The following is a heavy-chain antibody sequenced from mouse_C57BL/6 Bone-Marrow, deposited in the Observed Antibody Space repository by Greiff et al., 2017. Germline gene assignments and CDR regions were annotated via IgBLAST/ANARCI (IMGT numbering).Heavy chain of an antibody. CDR1: GYTFTSYW. Sequence: VQLQQPGAELVKPGASVKLSCKASGYTFTSYWMQWVKQRPGQGLEWIGEIDPSDSYTNYNQKFKGKATLAVDTSSSTAYMQISSQTSEYSAVYYCARDGYYYAMDYWGQGTSVTVSS. CDR2: IDPSDSYT. V-gene: IGHV1-50*01. J-gene: IGHJ4*01. D-gene: IGHD2-3*01. CDR3: ARDGYYYAMDY.